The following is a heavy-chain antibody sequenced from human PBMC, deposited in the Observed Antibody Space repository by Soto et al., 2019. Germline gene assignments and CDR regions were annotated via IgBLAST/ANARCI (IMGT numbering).Heavy chain of an antibody. V-gene: IGHV2-5*01. D-gene: IGHD3-9*01. Sequence: QITLKESGPTLVNPTQPLTLTCTFSGFSLSTSGVGVGWIRQPPGKALEWLALIYWNDDKRYSPSLKSRLTITKDTSKNQVVLTMTNMDPVDTATYYCAHRSSHFDWLFNFDYWGQGPLVTVSS. J-gene: IGHJ4*02. CDR1: GFSLSTSGVG. CDR2: IYWNDDK. CDR3: AHRSSHFDWLFNFDY.